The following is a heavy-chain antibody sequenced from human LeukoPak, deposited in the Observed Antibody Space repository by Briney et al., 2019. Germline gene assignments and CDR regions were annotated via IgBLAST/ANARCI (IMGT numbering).Heavy chain of an antibody. D-gene: IGHD3-3*02. V-gene: IGHV1-24*01. CDR2: FDPEDGEK. CDR1: GYILTELS. J-gene: IGHJ4*02. Sequence: ASVKVSCKVSGYILTELSVHWVRQAPGKGLEWMGGFDPEDGEKIYAQKFQGRVTMTTDTSTSTAYMELRSLRSDDTAVYYCARMPGIFGVVITSYYFDYWGQGTLVTVSS. CDR3: ARMPGIFGVVITSYYFDY.